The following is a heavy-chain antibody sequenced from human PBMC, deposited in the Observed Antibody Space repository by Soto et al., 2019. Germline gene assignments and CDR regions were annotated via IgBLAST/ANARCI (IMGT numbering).Heavy chain of an antibody. CDR3: DRLDRYYAAAKGFRYYGMDG. D-gene: IGHD3-10*01. CDR1: GYSFTSYW. J-gene: IGHJ6*02. V-gene: IGHV5-51*01. CDR2: IYPGDSDT. Sequence: GDSLKISCKGSGYSFTSYWIGWVRQMPGKGLEWMGIIYPGDSDTRYSPSFQGQVTISADKSISTAYLQWSSLKASDTAMYYCDRLDRYYAAAKGFRYYGMDGWRPGTTVTV.